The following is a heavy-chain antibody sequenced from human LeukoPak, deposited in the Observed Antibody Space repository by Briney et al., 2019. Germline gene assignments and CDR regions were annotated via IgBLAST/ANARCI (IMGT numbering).Heavy chain of an antibody. D-gene: IGHD3-9*01. CDR2: IYHSGST. V-gene: IGHV4-30-2*01. CDR1: GGSISSGGYS. J-gene: IGHJ4*02. CDR3: ARVDILTGFDY. Sequence: SQTLSLTCAVSGGSISSGGYSWSWIRQPPGKGLEWIGYIYHSGSTYYNPSLKSRVTISVDRSKNQFSLKLSSVTAADTAVYYCARVDILTGFDYWGQGTLVT.